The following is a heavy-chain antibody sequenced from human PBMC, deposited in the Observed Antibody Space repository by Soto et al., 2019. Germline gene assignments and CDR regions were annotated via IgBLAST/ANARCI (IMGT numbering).Heavy chain of an antibody. CDR1: GFTFTSSA. CDR2: IVVGSGNT. CDR3: AAVPYYYDSSGYYNIDY. J-gene: IGHJ4*02. D-gene: IGHD3-22*01. Sequence: SVKVSCKASGFTFTSSAVQWVRQARGQRLECIGWIVVGSGNTNYAQKFQERVTITRDMSTSTAYMELSSLRSEDTAVYYCAAVPYYYDSSGYYNIDYWGQGTLVTVSS. V-gene: IGHV1-58*01.